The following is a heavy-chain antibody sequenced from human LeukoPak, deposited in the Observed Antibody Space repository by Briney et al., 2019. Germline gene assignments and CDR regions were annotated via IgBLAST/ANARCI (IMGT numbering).Heavy chain of an antibody. J-gene: IGHJ6*02. V-gene: IGHV3-53*01. CDR2: IYSGGST. Sequence: PGGSLRLSCAASGFTVSSNYMSWVRQAPGKGLEWVSVIYSGGSTYYADSVKGRFTISRDNSKNTLYLQMNSLRAEDTAVYYCAREDVPYGMDVWGQGTTLTVSS. CDR1: GFTVSSNY. CDR3: AREDVPYGMDV.